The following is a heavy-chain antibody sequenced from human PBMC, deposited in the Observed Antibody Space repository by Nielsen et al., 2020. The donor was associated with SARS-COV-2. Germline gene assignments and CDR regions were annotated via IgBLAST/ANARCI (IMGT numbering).Heavy chain of an antibody. D-gene: IGHD4-11*01. CDR1: GFTFSDYY. J-gene: IGHJ1*01. V-gene: IGHV3-11*05. Sequence: GGSLRLSCAASGFTFSDYYMNWIRKAPGKGLEWVSYISSSRSYKNYADSVKGRFTIYRDNAKNSLYLQMNSLGSEDTAVYYCARAYSKYDPGYFQHWGQGTLVTVSS. CDR2: ISSSRSYK. CDR3: ARAYSKYDPGYFQH.